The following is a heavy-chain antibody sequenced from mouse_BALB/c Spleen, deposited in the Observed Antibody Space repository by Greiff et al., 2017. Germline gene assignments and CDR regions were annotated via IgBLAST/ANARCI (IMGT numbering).Heavy chain of an antibody. J-gene: IGHJ4*01. Sequence: QVQLKESGPGLVAPSQSLSITCTVSGFSLTSYGVHWVRQPPGKGLEWLGVIWAGGSTNYNSALMSRLSISKDNSKSQVFLKMNSLQTDDTAMYYCARDRNYRYDERSYYAMDYWGQGTSVTVSS. D-gene: IGHD2-14*01. V-gene: IGHV2-9*02. CDR1: GFSLTSYG. CDR2: IWAGGST. CDR3: ARDRNYRYDERSYYAMDY.